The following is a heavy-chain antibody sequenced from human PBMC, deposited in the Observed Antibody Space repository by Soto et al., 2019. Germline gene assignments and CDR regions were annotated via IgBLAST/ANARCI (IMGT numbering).Heavy chain of an antibody. D-gene: IGHD3-10*01. CDR1: GFTFSSYG. V-gene: IGHV3-30*18. J-gene: IGHJ2*01. CDR3: AKDGAWFEEFSSWYFDL. CDR2: ISYDGSNK. Sequence: GGSLRLSCAASGFTFSSYGMHWVRQAPGKGLEWVAVISYDGSNKYYADSVKGRFTISRDNSKNTLYLQMNSLRAEDTAVYYCAKDGAWFEEFSSWYFDLWGRGTLVTVSS.